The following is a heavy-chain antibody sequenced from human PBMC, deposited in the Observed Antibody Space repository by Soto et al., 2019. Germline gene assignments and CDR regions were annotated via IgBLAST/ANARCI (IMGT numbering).Heavy chain of an antibody. D-gene: IGHD3-22*01. V-gene: IGHV1-69*13. CDR2: IIPIFGTA. CDR3: AGYYDSTQWFDP. J-gene: IGHJ5*02. Sequence: ASVKVSCKASGGTFSSYAISWVRQAPGQGLEWMGGIIPIFGTANYAQKFQGRVTITADESTSTAYMELSSLRSEDTAVYYCAGYYDSTQWFDPWGQGTLVTVSS. CDR1: GGTFSSYA.